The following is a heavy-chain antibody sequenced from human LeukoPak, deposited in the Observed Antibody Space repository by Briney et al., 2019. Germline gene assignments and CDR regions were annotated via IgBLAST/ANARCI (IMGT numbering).Heavy chain of an antibody. D-gene: IGHD2-15*01. CDR2: MNPNSGNT. CDR1: GYTFTSYD. V-gene: IGHV1-8*01. CDR3: ARCTVVNCYFDY. Sequence: GASVKVSCKASGYTFTSYDINWVQQATGQGLEWMGWMNPNSGNTGYAQKFQGRVTMTRNTSISTAYMELRSLRSDDTAVYYCARCTVVNCYFDYWGQGTLVTVSS. J-gene: IGHJ4*02.